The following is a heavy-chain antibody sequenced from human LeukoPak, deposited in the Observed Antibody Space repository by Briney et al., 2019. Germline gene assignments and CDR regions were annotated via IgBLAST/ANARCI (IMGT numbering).Heavy chain of an antibody. CDR3: ARRRYDFWSGYYGYFDY. V-gene: IGHV3-64*01. CDR1: GFTFSSYA. J-gene: IGHJ4*02. Sequence: GGSLRLSCAASGFTFSSYAMHWVRQAPGKGLEYVSAISSNGGSTYYANSVKGRFTISRDNSKNTLYLQMGSLRAEEMAVYYCARRRYDFWSGYYGYFDYWGQGTLVTVSS. D-gene: IGHD3-3*01. CDR2: ISSNGGST.